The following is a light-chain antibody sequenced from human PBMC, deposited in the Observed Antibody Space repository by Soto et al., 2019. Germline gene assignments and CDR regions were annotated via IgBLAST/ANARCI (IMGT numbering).Light chain of an antibody. J-gene: IGLJ3*02. Sequence: QSALTPPASVSGSPGQSITISCTGPSSDVGGYNYVSWFQQHPGKAPKLKIYEVSNRPSGVSNRFSGSKSGYTASLTISALQAEDEADYYCTSFTSSSTWVFGGGTKVTVL. CDR3: TSFTSSSTWV. CDR2: EVS. CDR1: SSDVGGYNY. V-gene: IGLV2-14*03.